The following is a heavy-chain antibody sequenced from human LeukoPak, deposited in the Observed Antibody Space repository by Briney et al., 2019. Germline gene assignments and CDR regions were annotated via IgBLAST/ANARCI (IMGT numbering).Heavy chain of an antibody. CDR2: INAGNGKT. CDR1: GYTFDIYA. Sequence: GASVKVSCKTSGYTFDIYAMNWVRQAPGQRPEWVGWINAGNGKTKYSQSFQGRVTITRDTSARTAYMELSSLRSEDTAVYYCARGVWSSHNKEYFLDYWGQGTPVTVSS. J-gene: IGHJ4*02. V-gene: IGHV1-3*01. CDR3: ARGVWSSHNKEYFLDY. D-gene: IGHD2-2*01.